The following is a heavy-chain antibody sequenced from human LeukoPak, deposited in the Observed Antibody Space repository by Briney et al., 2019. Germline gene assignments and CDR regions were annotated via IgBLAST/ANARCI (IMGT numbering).Heavy chain of an antibody. CDR2: INHRGST. J-gene: IGHJ4*02. V-gene: IGHV4-39*01. CDR1: GGSISSSSYY. Sequence: SETLSLTCTVSGGSISSSSYYWGWIRQPPGKGLEWIGEINHRGSTNYNPSLKSRVTVSVDTSKNQFSLKLSSVTAADTAMYYCARQNYGAATIKYWGQGTLVTVSS. D-gene: IGHD1-7*01. CDR3: ARQNYGAATIKY.